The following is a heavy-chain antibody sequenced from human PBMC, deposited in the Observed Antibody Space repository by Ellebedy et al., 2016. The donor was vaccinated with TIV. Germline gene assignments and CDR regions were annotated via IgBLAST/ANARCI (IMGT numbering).Heavy chain of an antibody. D-gene: IGHD3-10*01. J-gene: IGHJ4*02. V-gene: IGHV3-23*01. CDR1: GFIFDDYA. Sequence: GESLKISCAASGFIFDDYAMHWVRQAPGKGLEWVSAISGSGGSTYYADSVKGRFTISRDNAKKSLYLQMNSLRAEDTAVYYCTRDVAVKAKRDWGQGTLVTVSS. CDR3: TRDVAVKAKRD. CDR2: ISGSGGST.